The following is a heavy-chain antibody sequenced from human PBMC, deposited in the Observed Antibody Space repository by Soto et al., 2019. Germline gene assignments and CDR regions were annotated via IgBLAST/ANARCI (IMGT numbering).Heavy chain of an antibody. Sequence: GGSLRLSCAASGFTFSSYAMHWVRQAPGKGLEWVAVISYDGSNKYYADSVKGRFTISRDNSKNTLYLQMNSLRAEDTAVYYCARVGGDYYGSGRLDYWGQGTLVTVSS. D-gene: IGHD3-10*01. CDR1: GFTFSSYA. CDR3: ARVGGDYYGSGRLDY. CDR2: ISYDGSNK. V-gene: IGHV3-30-3*01. J-gene: IGHJ4*02.